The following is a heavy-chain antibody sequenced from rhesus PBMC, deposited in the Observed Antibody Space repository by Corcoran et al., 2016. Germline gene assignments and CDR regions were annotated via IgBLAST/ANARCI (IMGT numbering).Heavy chain of an antibody. CDR1: GGSIRSSYW. Sequence: QVQLQESGPGLVKPSETLSLTCAVSGGSIRSSYWWTWIRQSPGTGLEWIGYIRGSDGTAYYNPSLQSRVTISTDTSKNQFSLRLTSVTAADTAIYYCARMSAITVGYYFAYWGQGVLVTVSS. CDR2: IRGSDGTA. J-gene: IGHJ4*01. D-gene: IGHD2-39*01. CDR3: ARMSAITVGYYFAY. V-gene: IGHV4-65*01.